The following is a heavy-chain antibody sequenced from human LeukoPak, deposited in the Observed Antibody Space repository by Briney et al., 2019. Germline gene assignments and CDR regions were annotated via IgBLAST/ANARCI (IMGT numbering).Heavy chain of an antibody. Sequence: GGSLRLSCAASGFTFSSYAMSWVRQAPGKGLEWVSAISGSGGSTYYADSVKGRFTISRDNSKNTLYLQMNSLRAEDTALYYCARATAAGNWLDYWGQGTLVTVSS. CDR3: ARATAAGNWLDY. CDR2: ISGSGGST. D-gene: IGHD6-13*01. V-gene: IGHV3-23*01. J-gene: IGHJ4*02. CDR1: GFTFSSYA.